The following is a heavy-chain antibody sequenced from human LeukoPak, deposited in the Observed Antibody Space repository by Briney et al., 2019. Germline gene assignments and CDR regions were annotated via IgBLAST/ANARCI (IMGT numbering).Heavy chain of an antibody. CDR2: INPNSGGT. J-gene: IGHJ4*02. D-gene: IGHD4-17*01. CDR3: ARVSGDYGDYVSYYFDY. CDR1: GYTFTGYY. Sequence: ASVTVSCRASGYTFTGYYIHWVRQAPGQGLEWMGWINPNSGGTNYAQKFQGRVTVTRDTSISTTYMELSRLRSDDTAVYYCARVSGDYGDYVSYYFDYWGQGTLVTVSS. V-gene: IGHV1-2*02.